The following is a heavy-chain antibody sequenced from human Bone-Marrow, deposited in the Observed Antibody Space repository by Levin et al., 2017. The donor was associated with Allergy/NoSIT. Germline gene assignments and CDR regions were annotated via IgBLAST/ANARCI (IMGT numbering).Heavy chain of an antibody. V-gene: IGHV6-1*01. CDR1: GDSVSSTNAA. D-gene: IGHD1-1*01. J-gene: IGHJ4*02. Sequence: SQTLSLTCAISGDSVSSTNAAWNWIRQSPSRGLEWLGRTYYRSKWYNDYAESVKGPITINPDTSQNRFSLQLSSVTPEHTAVYVCAAERHSLDCNRNWFDYWRQGTLVTVSS. CDR3: AAERHSLDCNRNWFDY. CDR2: TYYRSKWYN.